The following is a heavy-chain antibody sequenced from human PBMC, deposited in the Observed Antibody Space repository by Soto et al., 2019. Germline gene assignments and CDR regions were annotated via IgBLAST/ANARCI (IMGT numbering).Heavy chain of an antibody. V-gene: IGHV1-18*01. CDR2: ISAYNGNT. CDR1: GYTFTSYG. D-gene: IGHD2-21*02. J-gene: IGHJ6*02. Sequence: GASVNVSCKASGYTFTSYGISWGRQAPGQGLEWMGWISAYNGNTNYAQKLQGRVTMTTDTSTSTAYMELRSLRSDDTAVYYCARDRVVTTSHYYYGMDVWGQGTTVTVSS. CDR3: ARDRVVTTSHYYYGMDV.